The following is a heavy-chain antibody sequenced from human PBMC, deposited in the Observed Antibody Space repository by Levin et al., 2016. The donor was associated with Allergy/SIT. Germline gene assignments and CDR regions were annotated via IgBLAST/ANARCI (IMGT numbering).Heavy chain of an antibody. CDR1: GYTFTGYY. CDR3: ARDQPRGITMIVVVTS. J-gene: IGHJ4*02. Sequence: SVKVSCKASGYTFTGYYMHWVRQAPGQGLEWMGRIIPILGIANYAQKFQGRVTITADKSTSTAYMELSSLRSEDTAVYYCARDQPRGITMIVVVTSWGQGTLVTVSS. CDR2: IIPILGIA. D-gene: IGHD3-22*01. V-gene: IGHV1-69*04.